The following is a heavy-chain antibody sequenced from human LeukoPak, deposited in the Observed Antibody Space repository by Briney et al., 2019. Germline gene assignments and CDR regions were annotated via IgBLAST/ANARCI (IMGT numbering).Heavy chain of an antibody. CDR3: ARLRYYSGSGPPWYFDY. V-gene: IGHV4-39*01. Sequence: SETLSLTCTVSGASVSSSSFYWGWIRQPPGKGLEWIGSIYYSGTTYYNPSLQSRVTISVDTSKNQFSLRLSSVTAADTALHYCARLRYYSGSGPPWYFDYWGQGTLVTVSS. J-gene: IGHJ4*02. CDR1: GASVSSSSFY. CDR2: IYYSGTT. D-gene: IGHD3-10*01.